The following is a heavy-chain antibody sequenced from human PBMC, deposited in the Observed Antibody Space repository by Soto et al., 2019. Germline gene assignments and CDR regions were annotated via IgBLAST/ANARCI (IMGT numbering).Heavy chain of an antibody. V-gene: IGHV3-15*07. Sequence: GGSLRLSCAVSGVTLSDVWMNWVRQAPGRGPEWVGRIKSKTDGGTTDYAAPVKGRFTISRDDSENTLYLQMNSLKTEDTAVYYCSHGYHQYLTSRGQRTLVPVSS. CDR1: GVTLSDVW. J-gene: IGHJ4*02. CDR3: SHGYHQYLTS. CDR2: IKSKTDGGTT. D-gene: IGHD5-18*01.